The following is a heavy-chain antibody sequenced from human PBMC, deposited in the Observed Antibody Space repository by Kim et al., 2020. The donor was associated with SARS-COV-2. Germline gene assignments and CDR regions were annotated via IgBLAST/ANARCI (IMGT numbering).Heavy chain of an antibody. J-gene: IGHJ6*02. CDR2: IYYTGRT. D-gene: IGHD4-17*01. Sequence: SETLSLTCTVSGGSISTYYWSWIRQPPGKGLEWIGYIYYTGRTNYNPSLGSRVTIEVDTSKNQFSLKLNSVNAADTAVYYCARGSTVTNRGYYYYGMDVWGQGTTVIVS. CDR1: GGSISTYY. V-gene: IGHV4-59*01. CDR3: ARGSTVTNRGYYYYGMDV.